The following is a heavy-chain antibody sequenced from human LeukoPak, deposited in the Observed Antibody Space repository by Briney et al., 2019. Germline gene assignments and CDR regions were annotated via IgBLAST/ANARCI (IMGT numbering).Heavy chain of an antibody. Sequence: PGGSLRLSCAASGYTFDAHGMSWVRQAPGKGLEWVSGINRNGHSTVYADSVKGRFTISRDNSKNTLYLQMNSLRAEDTAVYYCAKEPPILRWSFDYWGQGTLVTVSS. V-gene: IGHV3-20*04. CDR3: AKEPPILRWSFDY. J-gene: IGHJ4*02. CDR1: GYTFDAHG. CDR2: INRNGHST. D-gene: IGHD4-23*01.